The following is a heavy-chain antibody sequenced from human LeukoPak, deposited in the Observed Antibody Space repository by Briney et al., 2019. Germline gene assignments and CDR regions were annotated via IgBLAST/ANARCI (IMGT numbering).Heavy chain of an antibody. CDR3: ARLSLLRLKLYGSGTLIGSYNYMDV. Sequence: PSETLSLTCAVYGGSFSGYYWSWIRQPPGKGLEWIGEINHSGSTNYNPSLKSRVTISVDTSKNQFSLKLSSVTAADTAVYYCARLSLLRLKLYGSGTLIGSYNYMDVWGKGTTVTVSS. CDR2: INHSGST. J-gene: IGHJ6*03. V-gene: IGHV4-34*01. CDR1: GGSFSGYY. D-gene: IGHD3-10*01.